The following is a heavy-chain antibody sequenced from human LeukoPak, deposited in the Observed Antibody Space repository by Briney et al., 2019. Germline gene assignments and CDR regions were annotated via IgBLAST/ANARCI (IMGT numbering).Heavy chain of an antibody. Sequence: GGSPRLSCVASGFTFSGYSMGWVRQAPGRGLEWVSFVWPKNDKTYYADSVRGRFTISRDNSKKTLYLQTNNLRAEDTAVYYCARGVYYFDSSGSAPYWGQGTLVTVSS. V-gene: IGHV3-23*01. D-gene: IGHD3-22*01. J-gene: IGHJ4*02. CDR2: VWPKNDKT. CDR3: ARGVYYFDSSGSAPY. CDR1: GFTFSGYS.